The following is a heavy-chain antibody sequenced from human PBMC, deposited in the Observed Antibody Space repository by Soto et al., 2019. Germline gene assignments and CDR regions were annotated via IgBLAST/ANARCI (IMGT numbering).Heavy chain of an antibody. CDR2: IDPSDSYT. CDR1: GYSFTSYW. V-gene: IGHV5-10-1*01. D-gene: IGHD6-13*01. CDR3: ARHGDIAAAGTEAYGMDV. Sequence: LGESLKISCKGSGYSFTSYWISWVRQMPGKGLEWMGRIDPSDSYTNYSPSFQGHVTISADKSISTAYLQWSSLKASDTAMYYCARHGDIAAAGTEAYGMDVWGQGTTVTVSS. J-gene: IGHJ6*02.